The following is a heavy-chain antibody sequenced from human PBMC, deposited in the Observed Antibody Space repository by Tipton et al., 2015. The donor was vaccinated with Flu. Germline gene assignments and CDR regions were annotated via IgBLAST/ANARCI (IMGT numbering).Heavy chain of an antibody. CDR2: INMDGRST. J-gene: IGHJ4*02. V-gene: IGHV3-74*03. Sequence: SLRLSCAASGFTFRTYWMSWVRQAPGKGLMWVSRINMDGRSTTFADSVKGRFTISRDNAKNTLYLQMDSLTAEDTAVYYCARGGIDGGYSTWDYWGQGTLVTVSS. D-gene: IGHD3-16*01. CDR1: GFTFRTYW. CDR3: ARGGIDGGYSTWDY.